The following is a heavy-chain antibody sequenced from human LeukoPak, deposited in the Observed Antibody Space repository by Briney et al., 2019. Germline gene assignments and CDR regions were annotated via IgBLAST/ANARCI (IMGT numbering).Heavy chain of an antibody. CDR3: TSNLYCSTSSCYTLDN. V-gene: IGHV3-15*01. Sequence: GGSLRLSYAASGFTFSNGWMSWVRQAPGKGLEWVGRIKSKSERGTTDYAAPVKGRFTISRDGSTNTVYLHMNSLKTEDTAVYFCTSNLYCSTSSCYTLDNWGQGTLVAVSP. CDR2: IKSKSERGTT. D-gene: IGHD2-2*02. CDR1: GFTFSNGW. J-gene: IGHJ4*02.